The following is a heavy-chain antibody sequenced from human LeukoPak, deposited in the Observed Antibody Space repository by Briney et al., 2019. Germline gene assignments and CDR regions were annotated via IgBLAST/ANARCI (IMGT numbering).Heavy chain of an antibody. V-gene: IGHV1-18*01. D-gene: IGHD6-6*01. Sequence: ASVKVSCKASGYTFTSYGISWVRQAPGQGLEWMGWISGYNGNTNYAEKVQGRVTMTKDTSTSTAYMEVRSLRSDDTAVYFCARDWSDIAARPHYYYYYGMDVWGQGTTVTVSS. CDR1: GYTFTSYG. J-gene: IGHJ6*02. CDR2: ISGYNGNT. CDR3: ARDWSDIAARPHYYYYYGMDV.